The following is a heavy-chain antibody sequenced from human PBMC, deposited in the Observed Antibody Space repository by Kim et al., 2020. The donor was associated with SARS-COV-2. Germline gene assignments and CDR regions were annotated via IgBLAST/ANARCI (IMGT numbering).Heavy chain of an antibody. D-gene: IGHD6-13*01. CDR3: ARGGSSSWWKEFDY. J-gene: IGHJ4*02. Sequence: NPSLKSRVTISVDTSKNQFSLKLSSVTAADTAVYYCARGGSSSWWKEFDYWGQGTLVTVSS. V-gene: IGHV4-34*01.